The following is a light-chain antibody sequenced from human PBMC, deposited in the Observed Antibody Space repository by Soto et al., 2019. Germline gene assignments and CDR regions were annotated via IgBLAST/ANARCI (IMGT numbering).Light chain of an antibody. J-gene: IGKJ4*01. CDR3: QQYGSSPPLT. CDR2: GAS. Sequence: EIVLMQSPGTLSLSPGERATLSCRASQSVSNNYVAWYQQKPGQAPRLLIAGASSRATGIPDRFSGSGSGTDFTLTISRLEPEDFAVYYCQQYGSSPPLTFDGGTKVEIK. V-gene: IGKV3-20*01. CDR1: QSVSNNY.